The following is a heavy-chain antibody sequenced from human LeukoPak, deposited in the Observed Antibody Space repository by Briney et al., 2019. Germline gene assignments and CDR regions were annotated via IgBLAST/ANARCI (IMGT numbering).Heavy chain of an antibody. D-gene: IGHD6-25*01. CDR3: ARDSRSFDY. CDR1: GSSISTTSYY. J-gene: IGHJ4*02. V-gene: IGHV4-39*07. Sequence: SETLSLTCTVSGSSISTTSYYWGWIRQPPGKGLEWIGSIYYSGSTTYIPSLKSRATISQDTSKNQFSLKLTSVTAADTAVYYCARDSRSFDYWGQGTLVTVSS. CDR2: IYYSGST.